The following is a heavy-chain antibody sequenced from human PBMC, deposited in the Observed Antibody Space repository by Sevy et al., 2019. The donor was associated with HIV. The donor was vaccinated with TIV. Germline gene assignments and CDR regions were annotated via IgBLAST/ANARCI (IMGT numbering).Heavy chain of an antibody. CDR3: ARDPYTPNWYDSSGYLLFDY. CDR1: GFTFSSYS. CDR2: ISSSSSTI. D-gene: IGHD3-22*01. J-gene: IGHJ4*02. Sequence: GGSLRLSCAASGFTFSSYSMNWVRQAPGKGLEWVSYISSSSSTIYYADSVKGRFTISRDNAKNSLYLQMNSLRDEDTAVYYCARDPYTPNWYDSSGYLLFDYWGQGTLVTVSS. V-gene: IGHV3-48*02.